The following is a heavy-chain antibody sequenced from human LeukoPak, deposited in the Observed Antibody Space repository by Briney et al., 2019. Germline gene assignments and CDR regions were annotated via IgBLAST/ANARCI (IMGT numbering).Heavy chain of an antibody. CDR1: GGTFSSYA. CDR2: IIPIFGTG. V-gene: IGHV1-69*05. CDR3: ARGSTPAGLVAFDI. Sequence: ASVKVSCKASGGTFSSYAISWVRQAPGQGLEWMGGIIPIFGTGNYAQKFQGRVTITTDESTSTAYMELSSLRSEDTAVYYCARGSTPAGLVAFDIWGQGTMVTVSS. J-gene: IGHJ3*02. D-gene: IGHD3/OR15-3a*01.